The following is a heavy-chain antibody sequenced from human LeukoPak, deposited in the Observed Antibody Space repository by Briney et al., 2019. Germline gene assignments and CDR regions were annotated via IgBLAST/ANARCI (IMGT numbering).Heavy chain of an antibody. CDR1: GGSITGHY. D-gene: IGHD3-16*02. CDR3: ARLNGYDYVWGSYRYYYFDY. J-gene: IGHJ4*02. CDR2: IHYTGST. V-gene: IGHV4-59*08. Sequence: SQTLSLTCTVSGGSITGHYWSWIRQPSGKGLEWIGYIHYTGSTNYNPSLNSRITISVDTSKNQFSLKLSSVTAADTAVYYCARLNGYDYVWGSYRYYYFDYWGQGTLVTVSS.